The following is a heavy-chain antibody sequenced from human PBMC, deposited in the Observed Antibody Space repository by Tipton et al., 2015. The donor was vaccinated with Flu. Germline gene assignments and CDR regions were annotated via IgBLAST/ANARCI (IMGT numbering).Heavy chain of an antibody. V-gene: IGHV3-9*01. CDR3: AKDISLYYDSSGRFDY. Sequence: SLRLSCAASGFTFDDYAMHWVRQAPGKGLEWVSGISWNSGSICYAVSVKGRFTISRDNAKNSLYLQMNSLRAEDTALYYCAKDISLYYDSSGRFDYWGQGTLVTVSS. CDR1: GFTFDDYA. CDR2: ISWNSGSI. D-gene: IGHD3-22*01. J-gene: IGHJ4*02.